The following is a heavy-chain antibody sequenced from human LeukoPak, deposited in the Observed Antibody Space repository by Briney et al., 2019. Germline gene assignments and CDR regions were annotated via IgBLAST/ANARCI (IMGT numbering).Heavy chain of an antibody. J-gene: IGHJ4*02. CDR3: AKKGYYDGSGYYMYYFDH. D-gene: IGHD3-22*01. V-gene: IGHV3-23*01. CDR2: ISGSGGST. CDR1: GFTFSGYG. Sequence: GGSLRLSCAASGFTFSGYGINWVRQAPGKGLECVSGISGSGGSTYYADSVKGRFTISRDISKNTLYLQMNSLRAEDTAVYYCAKKGYYDGSGYYMYYFDHWGQGTLVTVSS.